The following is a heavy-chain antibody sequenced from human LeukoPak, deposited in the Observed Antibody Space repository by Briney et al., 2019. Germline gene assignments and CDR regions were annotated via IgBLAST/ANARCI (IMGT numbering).Heavy chain of an antibody. D-gene: IGHD3-10*01. CDR1: GFTFSSFE. Sequence: GGSLRLSCEASGFTFSSFEMNWVRQAPGKGLEWVAFIRYDGSNKYYADSVKGRFTISRDNSKNTLYLQMNSLRAEDTAVYYCAKGSMVRGVIMWDYFDYWGQGTLVTVSS. V-gene: IGHV3-30*02. CDR3: AKGSMVRGVIMWDYFDY. CDR2: IRYDGSNK. J-gene: IGHJ4*02.